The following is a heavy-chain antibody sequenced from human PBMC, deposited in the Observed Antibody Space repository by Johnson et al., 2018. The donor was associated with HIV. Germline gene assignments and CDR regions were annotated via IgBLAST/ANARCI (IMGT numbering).Heavy chain of an antibody. J-gene: IGHJ3*02. CDR1: GFTFDDYA. D-gene: IGHD2-2*01. CDR3: AKDGAMAFDI. CDR2: ISYDGSNK. Sequence: VQLVESGGGLVQPGRSLRLSCAASGFTFDDYAMHWVRLAPGKGLEWVAVISYDGSNKYYVDSVKGRFTISRDKSKNTLYLQMNSLRAEDTAVYYCAKDGAMAFDIWGQGTLVTVSS. V-gene: IGHV3-30*18.